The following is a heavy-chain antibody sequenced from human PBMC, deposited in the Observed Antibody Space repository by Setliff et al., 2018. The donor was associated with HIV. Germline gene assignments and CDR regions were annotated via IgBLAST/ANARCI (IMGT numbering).Heavy chain of an antibody. CDR3: ARGGGRETYWENY. V-gene: IGHV1-18*01. J-gene: IGHJ4*02. CDR1: GYTFTNYG. CDR2: ISAYNGKV. Sequence: GASVKVSCKASGYTFTNYGINWVRQAPGQGLEWMGWISAYNGKVGYAQQLQGRVTLTIDTSTSTAYMELRSLKSDDTAVYYCARGGGRETYWENYWGQGTPVTVSS. D-gene: IGHD1-26*01.